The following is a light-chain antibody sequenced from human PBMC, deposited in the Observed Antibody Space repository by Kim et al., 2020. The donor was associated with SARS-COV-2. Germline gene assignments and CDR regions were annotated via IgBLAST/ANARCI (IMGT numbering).Light chain of an antibody. J-gene: IGLJ3*02. CDR3: QIWDIRTVV. V-gene: IGLV3-9*01. CDR1: NIGDKN. Sequence: VAQGQTAENAGGGPNIGDKNVHWYQQKPGQAPVLVIYRDFNRPSGIPERFSGSNSGITATLTITRAQGEDEADYYCQIWDIRTVVFGGGTQLTVL. CDR2: RDF.